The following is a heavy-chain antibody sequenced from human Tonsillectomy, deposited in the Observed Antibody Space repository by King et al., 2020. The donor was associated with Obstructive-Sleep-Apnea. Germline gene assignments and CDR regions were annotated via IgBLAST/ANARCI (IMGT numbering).Heavy chain of an antibody. Sequence: QLQESGPGLVRPSQTLSLTCSVSGGSISSGDFYWSWIRQHPGKGLEWIGHMYFSGRTYSNPSLRSRLTISVDTSKNQFSLRLSSVTAADTAGYYCARAPGIVGVTRFDHWGQGTLVTVSS. CDR1: GGSISSGDFY. V-gene: IGHV4-31*03. J-gene: IGHJ5*02. D-gene: IGHD1-26*01. CDR2: MYFSGRT. CDR3: ARAPGIVGVTRFDH.